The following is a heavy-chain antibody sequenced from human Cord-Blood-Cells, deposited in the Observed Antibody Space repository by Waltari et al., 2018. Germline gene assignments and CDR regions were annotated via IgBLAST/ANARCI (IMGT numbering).Heavy chain of an antibody. J-gene: IGHJ6*03. CDR1: GGSFSGYY. CDR3: AREVVVVPAARNYYMDV. D-gene: IGHD2-2*01. V-gene: IGHV4-34*01. CDR2: INHSGST. Sequence: QVQLQQWGAGLLKPSETLSLTCAVYGGSFSGYYWSWIRQPPGKGLEWIGEINHSGSTNYNPSLKIRVTISVDTSKNQFSLKLSSVTAADTAVYYCAREVVVVPAARNYYMDVWGKGTTVTVSS.